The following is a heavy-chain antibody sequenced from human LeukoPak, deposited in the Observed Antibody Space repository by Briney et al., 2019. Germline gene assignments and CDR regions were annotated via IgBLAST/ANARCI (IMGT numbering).Heavy chain of an antibody. Sequence: PGGSLRLSCAASGFTFSSYPIHWVRQAPGKGLDWVAVISDDGYNPYYSDSVKGRFTISRDNSKNTVYLQMNSLRAEDTAVYYCARARYAGYCSSTSCYTLDYWGQGTLVTVSS. V-gene: IGHV3-30-3*01. CDR2: ISDDGYNP. CDR3: ARARYAGYCSSTSCYTLDY. J-gene: IGHJ4*02. CDR1: GFTFSSYP. D-gene: IGHD2-2*02.